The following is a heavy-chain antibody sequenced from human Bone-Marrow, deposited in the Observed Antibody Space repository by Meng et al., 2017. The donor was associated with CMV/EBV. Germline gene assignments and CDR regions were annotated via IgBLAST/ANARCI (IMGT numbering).Heavy chain of an antibody. CDR1: GFTFSSYA. D-gene: IGHD2-2*02. V-gene: IGHV3-30-3*01. CDR2: ISYDGSNK. Sequence: GGSLRLSCAASGFTFSSYAMHWVRQAPGKGLEWVPVISYDGSNKYYADSVKGRFTISRDNSKNTLYLQMNSLRAEDTAVYYCARRRYCSSTSCYTLYYGMDVWGQGTTVTVSS. CDR3: ARRRYCSSTSCYTLYYGMDV. J-gene: IGHJ6*02.